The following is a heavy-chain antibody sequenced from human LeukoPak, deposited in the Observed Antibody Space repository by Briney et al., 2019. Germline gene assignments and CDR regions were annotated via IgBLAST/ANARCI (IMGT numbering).Heavy chain of an antibody. D-gene: IGHD3-10*01. CDR1: GGSISSYY. J-gene: IGHJ5*02. CDR2: IYYSGST. CDR3: ARNRYYYGSRNYGVPTWFDP. Sequence: SETLSLTCTVSGGSISSYYWSWIRQPPGKGLEWIGYIYYSGSTNYNPSLKSRLTISVDTSKNHFSLKLSSVTAADTAVYYCARNRYYYGSRNYGVPTWFDPWGQGTLVTVSS. V-gene: IGHV4-59*08.